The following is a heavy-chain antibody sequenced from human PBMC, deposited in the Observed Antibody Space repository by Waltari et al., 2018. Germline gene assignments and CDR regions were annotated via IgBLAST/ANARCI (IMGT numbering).Heavy chain of an antibody. CDR2: VDPEDGET. CDR1: GYTFTDYY. J-gene: IGHJ4*02. D-gene: IGHD2-15*01. CDR3: ATVSKGYCSGGSCYYFDY. V-gene: IGHV1-69-2*01. Sequence: EVQLVQSGAEVKKPGATVKISCKVSGYTFTDYYMHWVQQAPGKGLEWMGLVDPEDGETIYAEKFQGRVTITADTSTDTAYMELSSLRSEDTAVYYCATVSKGYCSGGSCYYFDYWGQGTLVTVSS.